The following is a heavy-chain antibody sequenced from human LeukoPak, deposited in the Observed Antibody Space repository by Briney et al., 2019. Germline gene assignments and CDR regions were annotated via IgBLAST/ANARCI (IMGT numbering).Heavy chain of an antibody. CDR2: FSGSDSGGGGKA. D-gene: IGHD2-21*02. CDR3: AKDSLGVVVTAFDY. J-gene: IGHJ4*02. Sequence: GRSLRLSRAAAAFSSSNPATSSVRQAPGGGLEWDSGFSGSDSGGGGKAYYAQSVRGRFTISRDNAKTTLHLQMNTLRAEDTAVYYCAKDSLGVVVTAFDYWGQGILVTVSS. CDR1: AFSSSNPA. V-gene: IGHV3-23*01.